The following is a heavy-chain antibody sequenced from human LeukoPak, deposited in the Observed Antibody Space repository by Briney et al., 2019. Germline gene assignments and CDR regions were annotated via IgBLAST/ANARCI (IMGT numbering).Heavy chain of an antibody. D-gene: IGHD6-19*01. Sequence: ASVKVSCKASGYTFTGYYMHWVRQAPGQGLEWMGRINPNSGGTNYAQKFQGRVTMTRDTSISTAYMELSRLRSDDTAVYYCARNGRPIAVAGYSDYWGQGTLVTVSS. CDR2: INPNSGGT. V-gene: IGHV1-2*06. J-gene: IGHJ4*02. CDR3: ARNGRPIAVAGYSDY. CDR1: GYTFTGYY.